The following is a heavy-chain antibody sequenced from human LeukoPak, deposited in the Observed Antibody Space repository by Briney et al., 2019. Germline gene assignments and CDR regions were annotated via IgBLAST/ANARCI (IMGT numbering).Heavy chain of an antibody. D-gene: IGHD3-22*01. CDR3: ARDNYYDGSGYPYYFDY. Sequence: SETLSLTCTVSGGSISSSSYYWGWVRQPPGRGLEWIGSILNSGSTYFNPSLKSRVTISVDTSNNQFSLSLSSVTAADTAVYYCARDNYYDGSGYPYYFDYWGQGTLVTVSS. CDR1: GGSISSSSYY. J-gene: IGHJ4*02. V-gene: IGHV4-39*07. CDR2: ILNSGST.